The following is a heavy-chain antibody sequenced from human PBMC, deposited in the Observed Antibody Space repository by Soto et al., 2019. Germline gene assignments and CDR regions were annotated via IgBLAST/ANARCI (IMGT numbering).Heavy chain of an antibody. Sequence: EVQLVESGGGLIQPGGSLRLSCAASGFTVSSNYMSWVRQAPGKGLEWVSVIYSGDTTYYADSVKGRFTISRDHPKNTLYLQMNSLRAEDTAVYYCARDLRTLYGMDVWGQGTTVTVSS. CDR3: ARDLRTLYGMDV. CDR1: GFTVSSNY. J-gene: IGHJ6*02. V-gene: IGHV3-53*01. CDR2: IYSGDTT.